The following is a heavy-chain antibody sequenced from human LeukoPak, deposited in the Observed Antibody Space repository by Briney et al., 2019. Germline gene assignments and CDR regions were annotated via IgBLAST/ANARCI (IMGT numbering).Heavy chain of an antibody. CDR3: ARERGKLAAADLFDY. CDR2: ISGSGGST. Sequence: GGSLRLSCAASGFTFSSYAMSWVRQAPGKGLEWVSAISGSGGSTYYADSVKGRFTISRDNAKNSLYLQMNSLRAEDTAVCYCARERGKLAAADLFDYWGQGTLVTVSS. J-gene: IGHJ4*02. D-gene: IGHD6-13*01. CDR1: GFTFSSYA. V-gene: IGHV3-23*01.